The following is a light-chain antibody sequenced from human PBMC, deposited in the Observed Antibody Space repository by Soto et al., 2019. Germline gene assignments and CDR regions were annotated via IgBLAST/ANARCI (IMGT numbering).Light chain of an antibody. J-gene: IGLJ2*01. CDR1: SSDVGAYNF. Sequence: QSALTQPASVSGSPGQSITISCTGTSSDVGAYNFVSWYQQHPGKAPKLIFYEVSNRPPGLSDRFSGSKSGTTASLTISGLQAEDEADYFCSSYTTNKTLLFGGGTKPTVL. CDR2: EVS. V-gene: IGLV2-14*01. CDR3: SSYTTNKTLL.